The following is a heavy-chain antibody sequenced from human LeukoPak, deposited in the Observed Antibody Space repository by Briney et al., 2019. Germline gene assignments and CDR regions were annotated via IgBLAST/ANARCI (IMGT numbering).Heavy chain of an antibody. CDR3: AGTDCSGGSCRPFDY. Sequence: SEALSLTCTVSGGSISSGGYYWSWIRQHPGKGLEWIGYIYYSGSTYYNPSLKSRVTISVDTSKNQFSLKLSSVTAADTAVYYCAGTDCSGGSCRPFDYWGQGTLVTVSS. V-gene: IGHV4-31*03. D-gene: IGHD2-15*01. CDR1: GGSISSGGYY. CDR2: IYYSGST. J-gene: IGHJ4*02.